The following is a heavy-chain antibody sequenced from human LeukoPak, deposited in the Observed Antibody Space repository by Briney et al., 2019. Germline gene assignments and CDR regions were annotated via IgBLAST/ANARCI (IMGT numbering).Heavy chain of an antibody. CDR1: GFTFSSYG. D-gene: IGHD1-1*01. CDR2: IWYDGSNK. J-gene: IGHJ3*02. V-gene: IGHV3-33*06. CDR3: AKDHTPTGSDAFDI. Sequence: GRSLRLSCAASGFTFSSYGMHWVHQAPGKGLEWVAVIWYDGSNKYYADSVKGRFTISRDNSKNTLYLQMNSLRAEDTAVYYCAKDHTPTGSDAFDIWGQGTMVTVSS.